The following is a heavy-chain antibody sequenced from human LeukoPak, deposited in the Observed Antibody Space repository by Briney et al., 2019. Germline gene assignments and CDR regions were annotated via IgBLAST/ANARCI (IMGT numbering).Heavy chain of an antibody. CDR3: ARGKESIYSEILG. CDR2: ISSSGGTT. Sequence: GGSLRLSCTASGFTLSNAWMNWVRQAPGKGLEWVSVISSSGGTTNYADSVKGRFTVSRDNSKNTLYLQLNSLRAEDTAVYYCARGKESIYSEILGWGQGTLVTVSS. D-gene: IGHD2-21*01. V-gene: IGHV3-23*01. J-gene: IGHJ4*02. CDR1: GFTLSNAW.